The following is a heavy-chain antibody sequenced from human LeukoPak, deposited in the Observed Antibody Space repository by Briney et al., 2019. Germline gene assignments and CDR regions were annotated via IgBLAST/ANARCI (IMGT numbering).Heavy chain of an antibody. J-gene: IGHJ5*02. CDR2: ITNSGNSK. CDR1: EFTFSSYS. Sequence: HPGGSLRLSCAASEFTFSSYSMNWVRQAPGKGLEWVSYITNSGNSKSYADSVKGRFTISRDNTKNSLYLQMNGLRAEDTAVYYCAGIAAAGTHYWFDPWGQGTLVTVSS. D-gene: IGHD6-13*01. CDR3: AGIAAAGTHYWFDP. V-gene: IGHV3-48*01.